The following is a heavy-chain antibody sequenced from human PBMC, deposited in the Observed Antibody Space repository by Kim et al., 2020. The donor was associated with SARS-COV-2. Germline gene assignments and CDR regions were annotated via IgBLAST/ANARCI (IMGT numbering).Heavy chain of an antibody. V-gene: IGHV1-69*04. D-gene: IGHD4-17*01. CDR3: ARDLLGWDYGDYLGMDV. CDR2: IIPILGIA. J-gene: IGHJ6*02. Sequence: SVKVSCKASGGTFSSYAISWVRQAPGQGLEWMGRIIPILGIANYAQKFQGRVTITADKSTSTAYMELSSLRSEDTAVYYCARDLLGWDYGDYLGMDVWGQGTTVTVSS. CDR1: GGTFSSYA.